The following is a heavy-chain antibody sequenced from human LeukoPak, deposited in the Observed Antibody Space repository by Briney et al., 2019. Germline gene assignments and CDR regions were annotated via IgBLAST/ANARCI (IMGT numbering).Heavy chain of an antibody. CDR3: ARGGVPWELHPYYYYYMDV. CDR1: GGTFSSYA. V-gene: IGHV1-69*13. D-gene: IGHD1-26*01. Sequence: ASVKVSCKASGGTFSSYAISWVRQAPGQGLEWMGGIIPIFGTANYAQKFQGRVTITADESTSTAYMELSSLRSEDTAVYYCARGGVPWELHPYYYYYMDVWGKGTTVTISS. J-gene: IGHJ6*03. CDR2: IIPIFGTA.